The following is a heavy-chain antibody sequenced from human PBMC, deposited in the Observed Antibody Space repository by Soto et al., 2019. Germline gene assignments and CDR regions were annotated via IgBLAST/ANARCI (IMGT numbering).Heavy chain of an antibody. J-gene: IGHJ4*02. V-gene: IGHV4-59*01. CDR2: IYYSGST. Sequence: SETLSLTCTVSGGSISSYYWSWIRQPPGKGLEWIGYIYYSGSTNYNPSLKSRVTISVDTSKNQFSLKLSSVTAADTAVYYCARGGVSTIFGVVIGYYFDYWGQGTLVTVSS. D-gene: IGHD3-3*01. CDR3: ARGGVSTIFGVVIGYYFDY. CDR1: GGSISSYY.